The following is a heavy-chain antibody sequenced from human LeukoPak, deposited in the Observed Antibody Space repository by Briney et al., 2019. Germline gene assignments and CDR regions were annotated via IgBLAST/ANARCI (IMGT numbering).Heavy chain of an antibody. V-gene: IGHV3-30-3*01. CDR1: GFTFSSYA. Sequence: GGSLRLSCAASGFTFSSYAMHWVRQAPGKGLEWVAVISYDGSNKYYADSVKGRFTISRDNSKNTLYLQINSLRAEDTAVYYCARDLTGGIVATMVDYWGQGTLVTVSP. CDR3: ARDLTGGIVATMVDY. D-gene: IGHD5-12*01. CDR2: ISYDGSNK. J-gene: IGHJ4*02.